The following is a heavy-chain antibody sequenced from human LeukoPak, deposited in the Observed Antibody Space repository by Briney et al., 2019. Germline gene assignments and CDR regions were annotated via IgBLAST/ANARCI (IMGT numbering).Heavy chain of an antibody. Sequence: PGGSLRLSCAASGFTFSSYSMNWVRQAPGKGLEWVSYISSSSSTIYYADSVKGRFTIFRDSAKNSLYLQMNSLRAEDTAVYYCARDRDGYNESPQTHWGQGTMVTVSS. CDR1: GFTFSSYS. CDR3: ARDRDGYNESPQTH. D-gene: IGHD5-24*01. J-gene: IGHJ3*01. V-gene: IGHV3-48*01. CDR2: ISSSSSTI.